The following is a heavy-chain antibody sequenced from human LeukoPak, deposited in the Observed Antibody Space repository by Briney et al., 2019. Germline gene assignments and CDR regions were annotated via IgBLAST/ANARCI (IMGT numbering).Heavy chain of an antibody. V-gene: IGHV3-23*01. Sequence: GGSLRLSCAASGFTFSSSAMSWVRQAPGKGLEWVSAISGSGGSTYYADSVKGRFTISRDNSKNTLYLQMNSLRAEDTAVYYCAKDLGERWLQLRLYYFDYWGQGTLVTVSS. CDR1: GFTFSSSA. J-gene: IGHJ4*02. CDR2: ISGSGGST. CDR3: AKDLGERWLQLRLYYFDY. D-gene: IGHD5-24*01.